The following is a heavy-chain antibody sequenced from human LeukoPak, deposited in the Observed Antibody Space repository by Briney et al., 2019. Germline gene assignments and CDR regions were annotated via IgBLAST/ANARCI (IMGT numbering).Heavy chain of an antibody. CDR3: ISGYTLDF. CDR1: GFTVSSNY. J-gene: IGHJ4*02. D-gene: IGHD5-18*01. CDR2: IYSGGST. V-gene: IGHV3-53*01. Sequence: GGSLRLSCAASGFTVSSNYMNWVRQAPGKGLEWVSVIYSGGSTNYADSVKGRFTISRDNSKNTLYLQMNSLRVEDTAVYYCISGYTLDFWGQGTLATVSS.